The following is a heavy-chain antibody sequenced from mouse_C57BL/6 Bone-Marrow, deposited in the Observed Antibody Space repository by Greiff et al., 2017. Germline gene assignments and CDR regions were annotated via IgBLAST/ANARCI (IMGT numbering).Heavy chain of an antibody. V-gene: IGHV5-9-1*02. CDR2: ISSGGDYI. D-gene: IGHD1-1*01. CDR3: TRGITTVVASHWYFDV. Sequence: EVKLVESGEGLVKPGGSLKLSCAASGFTFSSYAMSWVRQTPEKRLEWVAYISSGGDYIYYADTVKGRFTISRDNARNTLYLQMSSLKSEDTAMYYCTRGITTVVASHWYFDVWGTGTTVTVSS. J-gene: IGHJ1*03. CDR1: GFTFSSYA.